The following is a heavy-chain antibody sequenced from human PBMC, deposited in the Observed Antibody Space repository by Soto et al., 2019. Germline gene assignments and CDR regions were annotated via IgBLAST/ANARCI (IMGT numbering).Heavy chain of an antibody. CDR3: ARGLITAAGTSLSS. CDR2: INPSGGST. Sequence: QVQLVQSGAEVKEPGASVKVSCKASGYTFINYYLHWVRQAPGQGLEWMGIINPSGGSTTYAKRFHGRVTMTRDTPTSTVYMELSSLISEDTAVYFCARGLITAAGTSLSSWGQGTLVTVSS. D-gene: IGHD6-13*01. V-gene: IGHV1-46*01. CDR1: GYTFINYY. J-gene: IGHJ5*02.